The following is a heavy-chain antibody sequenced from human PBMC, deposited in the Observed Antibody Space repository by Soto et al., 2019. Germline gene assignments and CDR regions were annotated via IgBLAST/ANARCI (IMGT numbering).Heavy chain of an antibody. CDR3: ARAGVRGGEENWFDP. J-gene: IGHJ5*02. V-gene: IGHV4-30-2*01. CDR1: GGYISIGGYS. Sequence: SETLSLTCAVSGGYISIGGYSWSWIRQPPGKGLEWIGYIYHSGSTYYNPSLKSRVTISVDTSKNQFSLKLSSVTAADTAVYYCARAGVRGGEENWFDPWGQGTLVTSPQ. CDR2: IYHSGST. D-gene: IGHD3-10*01.